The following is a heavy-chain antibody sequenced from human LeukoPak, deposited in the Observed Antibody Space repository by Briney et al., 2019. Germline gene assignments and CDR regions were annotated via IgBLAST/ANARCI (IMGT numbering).Heavy chain of an antibody. D-gene: IGHD3-10*01. CDR1: GFIFNTYW. Sequence: GGSLRLSCAASGFIFNTYWMTWVRQAPGKGLEWVANIKEDGSESLYVDSVKGRFTISRDNAKNSLYLQMSSLRAEDTAVYFCAKAGLLWFGESWMDVWGQGTTVTVSS. CDR2: IKEDGSES. V-gene: IGHV3-7*01. CDR3: AKAGLLWFGESWMDV. J-gene: IGHJ6*02.